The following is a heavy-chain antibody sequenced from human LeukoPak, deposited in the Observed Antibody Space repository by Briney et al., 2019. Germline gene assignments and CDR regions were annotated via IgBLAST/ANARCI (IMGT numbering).Heavy chain of an antibody. CDR3: AKDTYYYDSSGPLGY. D-gene: IGHD3-22*01. CDR2: ISYDGSNK. J-gene: IGHJ4*02. V-gene: IGHV3-30*18. Sequence: GGSLRLSCAASGFTFSSYGMHWVXQAPGXGLEWVAGISYDGSNKYYADSVKGRFTISRDNSKNTLYLQMNSLRAEDTAVYYCAKDTYYYDSSGPLGYWGQGTLVTVSS. CDR1: GFTFSSYG.